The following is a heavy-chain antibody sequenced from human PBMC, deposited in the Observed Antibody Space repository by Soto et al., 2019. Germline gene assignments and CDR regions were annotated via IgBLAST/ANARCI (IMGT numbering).Heavy chain of an antibody. Sequence: GSLRLSCAASGFTVSSNYMSWVRQAPGKGLEWVSVIYSGVSTYYADSLKGRFTISRDNSKNTLYLQMNSLRAEDTAVYYCARDSRSTLDYWGQGTLVTVSS. CDR1: GFTVSSNY. CDR3: ARDSRSTLDY. V-gene: IGHV3-66*01. J-gene: IGHJ4*02. CDR2: IYSGVST. D-gene: IGHD4-4*01.